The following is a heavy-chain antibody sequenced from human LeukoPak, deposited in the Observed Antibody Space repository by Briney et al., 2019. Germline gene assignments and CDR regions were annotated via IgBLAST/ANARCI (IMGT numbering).Heavy chain of an antibody. D-gene: IGHD3-10*01. J-gene: IGHJ4*02. V-gene: IGHV3-73*01. Sequence: GGSLKLSCVAAGFTFSDATMHWVRQASGKGPEWVGRIRNKANNYATAYTASVRGRFTVSRDDSKNTAFLQMNSLITEDTAVYYCIRDLLVTQDDYWGQGALVTVSS. CDR3: IRDLLVTQDDY. CDR1: GFTFSDAT. CDR2: IRNKANNYAT.